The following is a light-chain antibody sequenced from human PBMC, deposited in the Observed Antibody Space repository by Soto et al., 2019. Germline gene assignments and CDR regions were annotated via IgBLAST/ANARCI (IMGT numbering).Light chain of an antibody. CDR3: CADAGSSRYV. CDR1: SSHVGSYDF. Sequence: QSVLTQPASVSGSSGQSITISCTRSSSHVGSYDFVSWYQQHPGKAPKVLIYEVTKRPSGVSDRFSGSKSGNTASLTISGLQADDEADYYCCADAGSSRYVFGTGTKVTVL. J-gene: IGLJ1*01. V-gene: IGLV2-23*02. CDR2: EVT.